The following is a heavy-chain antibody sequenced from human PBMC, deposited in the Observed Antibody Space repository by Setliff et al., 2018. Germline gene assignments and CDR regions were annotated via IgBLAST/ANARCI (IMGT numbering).Heavy chain of an antibody. D-gene: IGHD6-19*01. CDR3: AREQWLDPPGYYYMDV. Sequence: SETLSLTCTVSGGSISSYYWSWIRQPAGKGLEWIGRIYTSGSTNYNTSLKSRVTMSIDTSKNQFSLKLNSVTAADMAVYYCAREQWLDPPGYYYMDVWAKGTTVTVSS. CDR1: GGSISSYY. V-gene: IGHV4-4*07. CDR2: IYTSGST. J-gene: IGHJ6*03.